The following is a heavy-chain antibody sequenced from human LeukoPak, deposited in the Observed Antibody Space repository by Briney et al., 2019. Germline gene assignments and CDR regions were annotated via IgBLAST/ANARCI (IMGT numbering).Heavy chain of an antibody. J-gene: IGHJ6*02. V-gene: IGHV3-43*02. D-gene: IGHD3-22*01. CDR1: GFTVSSNY. CDR3: AKAFRPGSTGYYYYYYYNMDV. Sequence: TGGSRRLSCAASGFTVSSNYMRWVRQAPGKGLEWVTLISGDGVSTYYADSVKGRFTIARDNRKNSLYLQMDSLRNEDSALYYCAKAFRPGSTGYYYYYYYNMDVWGQGTTVTVSS. CDR2: ISGDGVST.